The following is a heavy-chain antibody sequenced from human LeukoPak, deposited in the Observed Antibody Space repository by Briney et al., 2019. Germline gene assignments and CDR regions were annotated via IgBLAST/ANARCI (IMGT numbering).Heavy chain of an antibody. V-gene: IGHV1-69*05. Sequence: SVKVSCKASGYTFTSYDISWVRQAPGQGLEWMGGSIPLFGTTTYAQKFQGRVTITTDESTSTAYMELSSLRSEDTAVYYCARGFIVVVPAATPQYFFDYWGQGTLVTVSS. CDR2: SIPLFGTT. D-gene: IGHD2-2*01. CDR3: ARGFIVVVPAATPQYFFDY. CDR1: GYTFTSYD. J-gene: IGHJ4*02.